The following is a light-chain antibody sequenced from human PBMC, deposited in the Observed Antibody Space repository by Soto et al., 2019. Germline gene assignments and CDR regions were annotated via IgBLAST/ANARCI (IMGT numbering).Light chain of an antibody. CDR1: SGDIGGYNY. CDR3: SSYAGSNNYV. J-gene: IGLJ1*01. Sequence: QSALTQPPSASGSPGQSVTISCTGTSGDIGGYNYVSWYQQHPGKAPKLMIFEVSERPSGVPDRFSASKSGNTASLTVSGLQAEDEADYYCSSYAGSNNYVFGTGTKVTVL. CDR2: EVS. V-gene: IGLV2-8*01.